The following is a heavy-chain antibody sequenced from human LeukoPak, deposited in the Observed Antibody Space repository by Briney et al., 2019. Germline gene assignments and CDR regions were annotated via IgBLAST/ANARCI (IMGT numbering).Heavy chain of an antibody. D-gene: IGHD3/OR15-3a*01. V-gene: IGHV4-34*01. Sequence: SETLSLTCAVYGGSFSGYYWSWIRQPPGEGLEWIGSIYYSGNTYYNASLKGQVSISIDTSKNQFSLRLTSVTAADTAVYYCARQTGSGLFILPGGQGTLVTVSS. CDR1: GGSFSGYY. CDR2: IYYSGNT. CDR3: ARQTGSGLFILP. J-gene: IGHJ4*02.